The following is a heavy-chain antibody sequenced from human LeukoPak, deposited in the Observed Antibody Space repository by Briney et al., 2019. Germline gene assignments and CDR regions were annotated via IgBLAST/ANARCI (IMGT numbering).Heavy chain of an antibody. J-gene: IGHJ4*02. D-gene: IGHD6-19*01. CDR3: ARVTEKQYLPFDS. V-gene: IGHV6-1*01. CDR1: GDSVSSNSAA. Sequence: PSQTLSLTCAISGDSVSSNSAAWNWIRQSPSRGLEWLGRTYYRSRWYNEYALSVKSRITINPDTSKNQFSLQLNSVTPEDTAVCYCARVTEKQYLPFDSWGQGTLVTVSS. CDR2: TYYRSRWYN.